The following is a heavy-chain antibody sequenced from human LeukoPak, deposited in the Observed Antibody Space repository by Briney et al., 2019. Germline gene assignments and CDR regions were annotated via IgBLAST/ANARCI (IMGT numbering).Heavy chain of an antibody. Sequence: SVKVSCKASGGTFSSYAISWVRQAPGQGLEWMGRIIPILGIANYAQKFQGRVTITADKSTSTAYMELSSLRSDDTAVYYCARVFSSWRGALDYWGQGTLVTVSS. V-gene: IGHV1-69*04. CDR3: ARVFSSWRGALDY. CDR2: IIPILGIA. CDR1: GGTFSSYA. D-gene: IGHD6-13*01. J-gene: IGHJ4*02.